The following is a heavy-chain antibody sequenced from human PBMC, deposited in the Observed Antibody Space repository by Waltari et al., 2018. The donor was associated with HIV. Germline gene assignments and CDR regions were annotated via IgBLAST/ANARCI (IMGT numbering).Heavy chain of an antibody. V-gene: IGHV1-69*01. CDR2: IIPIFGTA. J-gene: IGHJ2*01. CDR1: GGTFSSYA. CDR3: ARALHYYDSSGYWYFDL. D-gene: IGHD3-22*01. Sequence: QVQLVQSGAEVQKPGSSVKVSCKASGGTFSSYAISWVRQAPGQGLEWMGGIIPIFGTANNAQKFQGRVTITADESTSTAYMELSSLRSEDTAVYYCARALHYYDSSGYWYFDLWGRGTLVTVSS.